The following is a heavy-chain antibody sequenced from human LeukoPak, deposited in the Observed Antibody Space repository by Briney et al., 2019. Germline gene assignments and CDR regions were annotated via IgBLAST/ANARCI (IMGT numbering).Heavy chain of an antibody. Sequence: RRSLRLSCAAAGFTFSSYCMHWVRQAPGKGLGWVAFIRYEGSNKYYADSVKGRFSLSTDTSKNTLYLQMNSLRATDTALPICAKHLLGSYYPWYWGQGTLVTVSS. D-gene: IGHD1-26*01. CDR2: IRYEGSNK. J-gene: IGHJ4*02. CDR3: AKHLLGSYYPWY. CDR1: GFTFSSYC. V-gene: IGHV3-30*02.